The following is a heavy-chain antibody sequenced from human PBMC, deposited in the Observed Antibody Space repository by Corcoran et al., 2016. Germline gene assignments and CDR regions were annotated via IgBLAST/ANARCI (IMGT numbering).Heavy chain of an antibody. CDR2: INHSGST. Sequence: QVQLQQWGAGLLKPSETLSLTCAVYGGSFSGYYWSWIRQPPGKGLEWIGEINHSGSTNYNPSLKSRVTISVDTSKNQFSLKLSSVTAADTAVYYCVRGRGVPYSSGWYQAPYYFDYWGQGTLVTVSS. D-gene: IGHD6-19*01. V-gene: IGHV4-34*01. CDR3: VRGRGVPYSSGWYQAPYYFDY. CDR1: GGSFSGYY. J-gene: IGHJ4*02.